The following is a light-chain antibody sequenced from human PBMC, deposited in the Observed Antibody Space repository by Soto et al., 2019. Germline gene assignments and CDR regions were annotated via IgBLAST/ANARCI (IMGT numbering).Light chain of an antibody. J-gene: IGLJ1*01. CDR1: SSDVGSNNR. Sequence: QSALTQPPSVSGSPGQSVAISCTGTSSDVGSNNRVSWYQQPPGSAPKLIIYDVSNRPSGIPDRFSGSKSANTASLTISGLQTEDEADYYCSSYTTSNTYVFGTGTMVTVL. V-gene: IGLV2-18*02. CDR2: DVS. CDR3: SSYTTSNTYV.